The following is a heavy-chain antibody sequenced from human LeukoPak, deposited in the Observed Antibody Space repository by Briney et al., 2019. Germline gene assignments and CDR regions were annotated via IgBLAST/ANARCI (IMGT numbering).Heavy chain of an antibody. D-gene: IGHD4/OR15-4a*01. V-gene: IGHV3-48*04. CDR1: GFTFSSYS. J-gene: IGHJ4*02. Sequence: GGSLRLSCAASGFTFSSYSMNWVRQAPGKGLEWVSFISSSSSTIYYADSVKGRFTISRDNAKNSLFLQMNSLRAEDTALYYCARGALTYYYDSWGQGTLVTVSS. CDR2: ISSSSSTI. CDR3: ARGALTYYYDS.